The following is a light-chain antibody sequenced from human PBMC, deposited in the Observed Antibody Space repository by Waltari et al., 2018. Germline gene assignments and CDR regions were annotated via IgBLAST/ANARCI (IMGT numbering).Light chain of an antibody. V-gene: IGKV3D-15*01. CDR2: RAS. CDR1: QSAKTS. CDR3: QQRNNWPLT. J-gene: IGKJ4*01. Sequence: EVVMTQSPATLSVSPGERVSLSCRASQSAKTSLAWYQQTPGQAPRLLSYRASTRAAGVPDRFSGSGSGTDFTLTISSLEPEDFAVYYCQQRNNWPLTFGGGTKVEIK.